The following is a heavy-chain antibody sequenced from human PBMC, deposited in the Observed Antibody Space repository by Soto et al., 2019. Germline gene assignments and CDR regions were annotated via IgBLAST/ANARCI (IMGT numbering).Heavy chain of an antibody. CDR3: ARAEAAAATPFDY. J-gene: IGHJ4*02. Sequence: GGSLRLSCAASGFTVSSSYMSWVRQTPGKGLEWVSIIYSGGTTYYADSVKGRFTISRHNSKNTLYLQINSLRAEDTAVYYCARAEAAAATPFDYWGQGTLVTVSS. CDR1: GFTVSSSY. V-gene: IGHV3-53*04. CDR2: IYSGGTT. D-gene: IGHD6-13*01.